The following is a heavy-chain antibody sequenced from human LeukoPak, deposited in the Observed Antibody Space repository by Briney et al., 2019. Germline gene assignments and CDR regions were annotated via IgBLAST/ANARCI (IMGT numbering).Heavy chain of an antibody. J-gene: IGHJ4*02. CDR2: IYYSGTT. CDR3: ARGYCSSTSCYIYYFHY. CDR1: GGSTSSGNYY. D-gene: IGHD2-2*02. Sequence: PSETLSLTCTVSGGSTSSGNYYWSWIRRPPGKGLEWIGYIYYSGTTNYNPSLKSRVTISLDTSKNQFSLKLSSVTAADTAVYYCARGYCSSTSCYIYYFHYWGQGTLVTVSS. V-gene: IGHV4-61*01.